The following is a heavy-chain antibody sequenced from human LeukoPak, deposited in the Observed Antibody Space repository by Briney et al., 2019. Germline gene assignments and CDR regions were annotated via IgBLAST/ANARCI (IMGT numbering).Heavy chain of an antibody. D-gene: IGHD3-10*01. CDR1: GYTLTELS. CDR2: FDPEDGET. CDR3: VRSSSLVRGVILLTSDHHGIH. J-gene: IGHJ4*02. Sequence: ASVKVSCKVSGYTLTELSMHWVRQAPGKGLEWMGGFDPEDGETIYAQKFQGRVTMTEDTSTDTAYMELSSLRSEDTAVYYCVRSSSLVRGVILLTSDHHGIHWGQGTLVTVTS. V-gene: IGHV1-24*01.